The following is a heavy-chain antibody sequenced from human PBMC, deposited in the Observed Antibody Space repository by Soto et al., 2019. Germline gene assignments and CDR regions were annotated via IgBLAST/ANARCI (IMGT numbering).Heavy chain of an antibody. CDR1: GGSFSGYY. CDR2: INHSGST. J-gene: IGHJ6*02. V-gene: IGHV4-34*01. D-gene: IGHD1-26*01. CDR3: AREGASGFGMAV. Sequence: SEPLSLTCAVYGGSFSGYYRSWIRQPPGKGLEWIGEINHSGSTNYNPSLKSRVTISVDTSKNQFSLKLSSVTAADTAVYYCAREGASGFGMAVWGQGTTVTVSS.